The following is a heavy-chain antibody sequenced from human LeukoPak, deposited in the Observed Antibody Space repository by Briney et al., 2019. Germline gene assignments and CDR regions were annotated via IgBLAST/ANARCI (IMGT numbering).Heavy chain of an antibody. V-gene: IGHV3-23*01. CDR3: ARAPYDSSANYFDY. D-gene: IGHD3-22*01. J-gene: IGHJ4*02. CDR1: GFTFSSYV. Sequence: PGASLRLSCAASGFTFSSYVMTWVRQAPGKGLEWVSGISGSGSTTYYADSVKGRFTISRDNSKNTLYLQMNSLRGEDTAVYYCARAPYDSSANYFDYWGQGTLVTVSS. CDR2: ISGSGSTT.